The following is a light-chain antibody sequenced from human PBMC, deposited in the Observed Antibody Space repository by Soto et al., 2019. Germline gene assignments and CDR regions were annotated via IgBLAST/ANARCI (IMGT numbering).Light chain of an antibody. CDR1: QSVSSSY. V-gene: IGKV3-15*01. Sequence: EIVMTRSPATLSLSPGERATLSCRARQSVSSSYLAWYQPKPGQAPRLLIYDASTRATAIPARFSGSGSGTEFNLTITSLQSEDVAVYYCQQYNNWPLYTFGQGTKV. CDR3: QQYNNWPLYT. CDR2: DAS. J-gene: IGKJ2*01.